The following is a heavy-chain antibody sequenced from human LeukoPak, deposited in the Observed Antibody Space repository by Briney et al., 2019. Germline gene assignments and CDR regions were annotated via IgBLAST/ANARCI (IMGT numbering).Heavy chain of an antibody. J-gene: IGHJ4*02. CDR2: ISSSGSTR. CDR3: ARGPSGYHNT. D-gene: IGHD5-12*01. V-gene: IGHV3-48*03. Sequence: GGSLRLSCAASGFTFSSYEINWVRQAPGKGLEWVSYISSSGSTRYYADSVKGRFTISRDNAKNSLYLQINSLRAEDTAVYYCARGPSGYHNTGGQGTLVTVSS. CDR1: GFTFSSYE.